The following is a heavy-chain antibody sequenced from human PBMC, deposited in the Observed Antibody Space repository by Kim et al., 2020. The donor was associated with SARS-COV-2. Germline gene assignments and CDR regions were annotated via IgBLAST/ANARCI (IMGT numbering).Heavy chain of an antibody. D-gene: IGHD6-19*01. J-gene: IGHJ6*02. CDR3: ARERIAVAGTLYYYGMDV. Sequence: SVKVSCKASGGTFSSYAISWVRQAPGQGLEWMGRIIPILGIANYAQKFQGRVTITADKSTSTAYMELSSLRSEDTAVYYCARERIAVAGTLYYYGMDVWGQGTTVTVSS. CDR2: IIPILGIA. V-gene: IGHV1-69*04. CDR1: GGTFSSYA.